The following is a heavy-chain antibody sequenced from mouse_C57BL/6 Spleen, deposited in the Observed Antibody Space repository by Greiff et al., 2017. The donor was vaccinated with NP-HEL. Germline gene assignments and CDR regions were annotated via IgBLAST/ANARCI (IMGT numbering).Heavy chain of an antibody. J-gene: IGHJ2*01. Sequence: VQLQQSGPELVKPGASVKISCKASGYTFTDYYMNWVKQSHGKSLEWIGDINPNNGGTSYNQKFKGKATLTVDKSSSTAYMELRSLTSEDSAVYYCAMGDYYGPFDYWGQGTTLTVSS. D-gene: IGHD1-2*01. CDR2: INPNNGGT. CDR3: AMGDYYGPFDY. V-gene: IGHV1-26*01. CDR1: GYTFTDYY.